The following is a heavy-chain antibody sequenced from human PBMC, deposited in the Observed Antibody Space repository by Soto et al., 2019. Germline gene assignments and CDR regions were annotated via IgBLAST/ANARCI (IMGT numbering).Heavy chain of an antibody. Sequence: QVQLVQSGAEVKKPGSSVKVSCKASGGTFSSYAISWVRQAPGQGLEWMGGIIPIFGTANYAQKFQGSVTITGDESTSPAYMGVSRLGSEDTAVYYCAKAGGFACISSHRYNWFAPWGEGTLVTVSS. CDR1: GGTFSSYA. CDR3: AKAGGFACISSHRYNWFAP. V-gene: IGHV1-69*12. CDR2: IIPIFGTA. D-gene: IGHD3-3*02. J-gene: IGHJ5*02.